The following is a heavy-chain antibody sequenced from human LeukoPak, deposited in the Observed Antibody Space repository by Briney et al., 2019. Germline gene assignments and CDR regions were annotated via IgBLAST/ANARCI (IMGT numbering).Heavy chain of an antibody. Sequence: SETLSLTCTVSGGSISSSSYYWGWIRQPPGKGLEWIGSIYYSGSTYYNPSLKSRVTISVDTSKNQFSLKLSSVTAADTAVYYCARVDTNQHLLYFDYWGQGTLVTVSS. J-gene: IGHJ4*02. V-gene: IGHV4-39*07. CDR3: ARVDTNQHLLYFDY. CDR1: GGSISSSSYY. D-gene: IGHD5-18*01. CDR2: IYYSGST.